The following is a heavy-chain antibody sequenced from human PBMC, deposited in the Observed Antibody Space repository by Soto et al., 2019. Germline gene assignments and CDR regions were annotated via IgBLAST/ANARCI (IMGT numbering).Heavy chain of an antibody. CDR3: AREPGYSSSWYYYYGMDV. D-gene: IGHD6-13*01. Sequence: PGGSRRLSCAASGFTFSSYWMHWVRQAPGKGRVWVSRINSDGSSTSYADSVKGRFTISRDNAKNTLYLQMNSLRAEDTAVYYCAREPGYSSSWYYYYGMDVWGQGTTVTVSS. CDR1: GFTFSSYW. CDR2: INSDGSST. J-gene: IGHJ6*02. V-gene: IGHV3-74*01.